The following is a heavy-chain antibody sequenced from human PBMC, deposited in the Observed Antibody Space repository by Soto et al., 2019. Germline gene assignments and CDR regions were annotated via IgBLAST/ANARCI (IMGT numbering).Heavy chain of an antibody. J-gene: IGHJ5*02. Sequence: GSLRLSCEASGFTFSSYGMHWVRQAPGKGLEWVAVIWYDGSNKYYADSVKGRFTISRDNSKNTLYLQMNSLRAEDTAVYYCARARTSYDILTGYPTSNWFDPWGQGTLVTVSS. CDR3: ARARTSYDILTGYPTSNWFDP. V-gene: IGHV3-33*01. CDR2: IWYDGSNK. CDR1: GFTFSSYG. D-gene: IGHD3-9*01.